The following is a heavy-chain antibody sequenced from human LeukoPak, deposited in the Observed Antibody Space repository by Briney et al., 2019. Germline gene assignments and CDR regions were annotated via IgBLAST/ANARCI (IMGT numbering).Heavy chain of an antibody. V-gene: IGHV3-30-3*01. CDR1: GFTFSSYA. CDR2: ISYDGSNK. Sequence: GGSLRLSCAASGFTFSSYAMHWVRQAPGKGLEWVAVISYDGSNKYYADSVKGRFTISRDNSKNTLYLQMNSLRAEDTAVYYCARDRVVITTWGQGTLVTVSS. CDR3: ARDRVVITT. D-gene: IGHD3-22*01. J-gene: IGHJ4*02.